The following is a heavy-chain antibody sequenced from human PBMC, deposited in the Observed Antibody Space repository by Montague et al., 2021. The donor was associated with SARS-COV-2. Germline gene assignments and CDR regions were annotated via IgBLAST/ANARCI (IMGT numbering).Heavy chain of an antibody. CDR1: GFTFSNSA. Sequence: SLRLSCSASGFTFSNSAMNWVRQAPGKGLEWVSGSSGSDGGTHYXDSVEGRFAISRDNSKNVLYLQMNSLRAEDTALYYCAKDSYYYGLGYGMDVWGQGTTVTVSS. CDR3: AKDSYYYGLGYGMDV. V-gene: IGHV3-23*01. J-gene: IGHJ6*02. CDR2: SSGSDGGT. D-gene: IGHD3-10*01.